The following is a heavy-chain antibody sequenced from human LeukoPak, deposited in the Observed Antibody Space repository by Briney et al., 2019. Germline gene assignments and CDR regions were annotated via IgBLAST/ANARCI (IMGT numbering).Heavy chain of an antibody. CDR2: INPNSGGT. V-gene: IGHV1-2*04. J-gene: IGHJ5*02. CDR3: ARGLNYYGSGSYRDWFDP. D-gene: IGHD3-10*01. CDR1: GYTFTGYY. Sequence: ASVKVSCKASGYTFTGYYMHWVRQAPGQGLEGMGWINPNSGGTNYAQKFQGWVTMTRDTSISTAYMELSRLRSDDTAVYYCARGLNYYGSGSYRDWFDPWGQGTLVTVSS.